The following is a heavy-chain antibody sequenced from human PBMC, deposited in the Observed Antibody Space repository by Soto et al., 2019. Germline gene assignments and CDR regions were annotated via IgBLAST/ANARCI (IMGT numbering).Heavy chain of an antibody. J-gene: IGHJ3*02. CDR1: GDSVSSNSAA. D-gene: IGHD2-2*01. Sequence: PSQTLSLTCAISGDSVSSNSAAWNWIRQSPSRGLEWLGRTYYRSKWYNDYAVSVKSRITINPDTSKNQFSLQLNSVTPEDTAVYYCARDLDGANGVVPAAMSHPFEIWGQGTMVTVSS. V-gene: IGHV6-1*01. CDR3: ARDLDGANGVVPAAMSHPFEI. CDR2: TYYRSKWYN.